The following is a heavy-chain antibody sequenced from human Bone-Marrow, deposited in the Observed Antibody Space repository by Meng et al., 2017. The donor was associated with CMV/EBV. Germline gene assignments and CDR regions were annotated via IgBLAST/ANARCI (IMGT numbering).Heavy chain of an antibody. Sequence: GESLKISCSASGFTFSSYAMHWVRQAPGKGLEWVANIRFDGTNKYHADSVKGRFTISRDNSKNTLYLQMNSLRAEDTAVYYCAKRGESSGTYAMDVLGQGTTVTVSS. CDR2: IRFDGTNK. V-gene: IGHV3-30*02. CDR3: AKRGESSGTYAMDV. D-gene: IGHD3-22*01. CDR1: GFTFSSYA. J-gene: IGHJ6*02.